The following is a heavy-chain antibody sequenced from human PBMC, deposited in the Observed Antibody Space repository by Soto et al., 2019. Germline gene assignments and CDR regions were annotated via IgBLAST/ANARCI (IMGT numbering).Heavy chain of an antibody. CDR1: GFTFSSYG. D-gene: IGHD1-26*01. CDR3: AKDREGGATSFDY. Sequence: QVQLVESGGGVVQPGRSLRLSCAASGFTFSSYGMHWVRQAPGKGLEWVAVISYDGRNKYYADSVKGRFTISRDNSKNTLYLQMNSLRADDTAGYDCAKDREGGATSFDYWGQGTLVTVSS. J-gene: IGHJ4*02. V-gene: IGHV3-30*18. CDR2: ISYDGRNK.